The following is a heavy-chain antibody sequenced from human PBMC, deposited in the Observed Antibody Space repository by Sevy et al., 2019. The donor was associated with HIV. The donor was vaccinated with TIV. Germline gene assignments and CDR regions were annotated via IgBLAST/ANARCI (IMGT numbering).Heavy chain of an antibody. Sequence: GGSLRLSCAGSGFTFNSHTMNWVRQAPGKGLEWVSSISSSSSYIYYGDSVKGRFTISRDNAKSSLSLQMNSLRAEDTAIYFCARVKDYGDYGAFDIWGQGTMVTVSS. CDR3: ARVKDYGDYGAFDI. V-gene: IGHV3-21*01. J-gene: IGHJ3*02. CDR2: ISSSSSYI. D-gene: IGHD4-17*01. CDR1: GFTFNSHT.